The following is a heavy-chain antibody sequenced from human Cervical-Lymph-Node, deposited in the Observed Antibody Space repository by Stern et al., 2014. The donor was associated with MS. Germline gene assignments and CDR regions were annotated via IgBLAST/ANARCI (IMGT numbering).Heavy chain of an antibody. Sequence: VQLVQSGAEVKKPGESLKISCEASGYLFDDYWIGWVRQMSGRGLELVAIIFPRDSNTRYRPSVQGPVTISADKSITTAYLQRGSLKASDPAMYYGASSPATPSGYDRFDYWGQGALVTVSS. CDR1: GYLFDDYW. CDR2: IFPRDSNT. J-gene: IGHJ4*02. D-gene: IGHD5-12*01. V-gene: IGHV5-51*03. CDR3: ASSPATPSGYDRFDY.